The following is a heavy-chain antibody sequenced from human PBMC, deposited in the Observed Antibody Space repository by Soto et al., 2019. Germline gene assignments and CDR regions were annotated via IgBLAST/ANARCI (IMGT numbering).Heavy chain of an antibody. V-gene: IGHV2-5*02. Sequence: QITLKESGPTLVKPTQTLTLTCTFSGFSLSTSGVGVGWIRQPPGKALEWLALIYWDDDKRYSPSLKSRLTITKDTSKIHVVLTMTNMDPVDTATYSCAHLSYDILTGYYPFDYWGQGTLVTVSS. CDR2: IYWDDDK. J-gene: IGHJ4*02. D-gene: IGHD3-9*01. CDR1: GFSLSTSGVG. CDR3: AHLSYDILTGYYPFDY.